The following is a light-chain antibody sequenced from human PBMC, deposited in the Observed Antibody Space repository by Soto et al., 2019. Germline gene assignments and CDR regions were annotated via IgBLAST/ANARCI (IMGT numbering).Light chain of an antibody. CDR3: SSYTSSSTLEV. CDR2: EVS. V-gene: IGLV2-14*01. Sequence: QSVLTQRASVSGSPGQSITISCTGTSSDVGGYNYVSWYQQHPGKAPKLMIYEVSNRPSGVSNRFSGSKSGNTASLTISGLQAEDEADYYCSSYTSSSTLEVFGTGTKVTVL. CDR1: SSDVGGYNY. J-gene: IGLJ1*01.